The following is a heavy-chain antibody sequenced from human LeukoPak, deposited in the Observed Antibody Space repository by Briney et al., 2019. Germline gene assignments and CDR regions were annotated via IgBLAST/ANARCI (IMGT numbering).Heavy chain of an antibody. J-gene: IGHJ4*02. Sequence: GGSLRLSCAASGFTFSGYWMHWVRQAPGKGLVWVSRISTDGSSTNYADSVKGRFTISRDNAKNTLYLQMNSLRADDTAVYYCARGRGYSGFRFDYWGQGTLVTVSS. V-gene: IGHV3-74*01. CDR1: GFTFSGYW. CDR2: ISTDGSST. D-gene: IGHD5-12*01. CDR3: ARGRGYSGFRFDY.